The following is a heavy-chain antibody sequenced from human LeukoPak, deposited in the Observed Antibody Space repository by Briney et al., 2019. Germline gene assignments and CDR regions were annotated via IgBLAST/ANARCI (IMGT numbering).Heavy chain of an antibody. V-gene: IGHV3-30*04. CDR3: ARDLFTVTTPLGV. Sequence: PGRSLRLSCAASGFTFSSYAMHWVRQAPGKGLEWVAVISYDGSNKYYADSVKGRFTISRDNSKNTLYLQMNSLRAEDTAVYNCARDLFTVTTPLGVWGQGTLVTVSS. CDR2: ISYDGSNK. D-gene: IGHD4-17*01. J-gene: IGHJ4*02. CDR1: GFTFSSYA.